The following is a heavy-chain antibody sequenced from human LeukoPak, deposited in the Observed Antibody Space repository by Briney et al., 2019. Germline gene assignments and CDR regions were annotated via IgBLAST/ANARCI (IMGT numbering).Heavy chain of an antibody. J-gene: IGHJ4*02. V-gene: IGHV1-2*02. D-gene: IGHD5-18*01. CDR2: INPNSGGT. CDR3: TRDRRAMDPFDY. Sequence: APVKVSCKASGYTFTGYYMHWVRQAPGQGLEWMGWINPNSGGTNYAQKFQGRVTMTRDTSISTAYMELSRLRSDDTAVYYCTRDRRAMDPFDYWGQGTLVTVSS. CDR1: GYTFTGYY.